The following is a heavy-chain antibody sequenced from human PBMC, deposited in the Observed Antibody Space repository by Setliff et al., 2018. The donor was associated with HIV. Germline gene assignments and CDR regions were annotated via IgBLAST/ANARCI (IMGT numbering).Heavy chain of an antibody. CDR3: VRGIYDSSGFWYPHGDS. D-gene: IGHD3-22*01. J-gene: IGHJ5*01. CDR2: ISPYNGHT. V-gene: IGHV1-18*01. CDR1: GYTFTTYD. Sequence: ASVKVSCKASGYTFTTYDITWVRQAPGQGLEWLGWISPYNGHTNFAQKFQGRVTMTTDTATSTAYMEVRSLRSDDTAVYYCVRGIYDSSGFWYPHGDSWGQGTLVTVSS.